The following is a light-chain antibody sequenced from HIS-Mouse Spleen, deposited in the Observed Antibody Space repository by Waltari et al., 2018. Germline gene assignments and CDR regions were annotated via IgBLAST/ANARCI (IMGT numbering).Light chain of an antibody. CDR3: YSTDSSGNHRV. CDR1: ALPKKY. V-gene: IGLV3-10*01. Sequence: SYELTQPPSVSVSPGQTAMITCSGDALPKKYAYWYQQKSGQAPVMVIYEDSKRPSVRPERFYGSSSGTMATLTISGAQVEDEAEYYCYSTDSSGNHRVFGGGTKLTVL. CDR2: EDS. J-gene: IGLJ2*01.